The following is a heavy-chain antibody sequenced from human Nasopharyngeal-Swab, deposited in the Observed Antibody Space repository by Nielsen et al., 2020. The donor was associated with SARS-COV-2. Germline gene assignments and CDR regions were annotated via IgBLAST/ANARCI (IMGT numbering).Heavy chain of an antibody. Sequence: SETLSLTCTVSGYSIRSDSYWGWIHQPPGKGLEWIGYMYHSGTTYYNPSLKSRVTISRDTSKNQLSLTLTSVTAADTGVYYCARDVTGYLQCDSWGRGSLVTVSS. CDR2: MYHSGTT. CDR1: GYSIRSDSY. V-gene: IGHV4-38-2*02. D-gene: IGHD3-9*01. CDR3: ARDVTGYLQCDS. J-gene: IGHJ4*02.